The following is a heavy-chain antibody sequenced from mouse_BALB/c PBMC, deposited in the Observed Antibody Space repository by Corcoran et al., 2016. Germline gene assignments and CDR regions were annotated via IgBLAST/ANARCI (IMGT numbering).Heavy chain of an antibody. CDR2: IDPANGNT. CDR3: APLPSYAMEY. Sequence: EVQLQQSGAELVKPGASVKLSCTASGFNIKDTYMHWVKQRPEQGLEWIGRIDPANGNTKYDPKFQGKATITADTSSNTAYLQLSSLTSDDTAVYYCAPLPSYAMEYWGQGTAVTVSS. J-gene: IGHJ4*01. V-gene: IGHV14-3*02. CDR1: GFNIKDTY.